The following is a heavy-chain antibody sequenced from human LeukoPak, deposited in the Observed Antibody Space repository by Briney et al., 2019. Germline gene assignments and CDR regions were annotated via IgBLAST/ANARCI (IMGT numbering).Heavy chain of an antibody. V-gene: IGHV1-2*04. D-gene: IGHD3-3*01. J-gene: IGHJ5*02. CDR1: GYTSTRYY. Sequence: ASVKVSCKASGYTSTRYYMHWVRQAPGQGLEWMGWINPNSGGTNYAQKFQGWVTMTRDTSISTAYMELSRLRSDDTAVYYCARGQYYDFWSGMESNWFDPWGQGTLVTVSS. CDR3: ARGQYYDFWSGMESNWFDP. CDR2: INPNSGGT.